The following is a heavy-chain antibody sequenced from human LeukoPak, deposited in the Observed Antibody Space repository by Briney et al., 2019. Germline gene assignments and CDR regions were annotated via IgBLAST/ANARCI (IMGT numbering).Heavy chain of an antibody. CDR2: ISAYNGNT. D-gene: IGHD3-10*01. CDR3: ARGSYYYGSGSRNYFDF. CDR1: GYTFTSYG. Sequence: ASVKVSCKASGYTFTSYGISWVRQAPGQGLEWMGWISAYNGNTNYAQKLQGRVTMTTDTSTSTAYMELRSLISDDTAVYYCARGSYYYGSGSRNYFDFWGQGTLVTVPS. J-gene: IGHJ4*02. V-gene: IGHV1-18*01.